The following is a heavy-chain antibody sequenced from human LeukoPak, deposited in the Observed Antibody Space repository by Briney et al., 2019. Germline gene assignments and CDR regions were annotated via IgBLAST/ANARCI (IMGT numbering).Heavy chain of an antibody. J-gene: IGHJ4*02. CDR3: AKDYNSFLYCSSTTCYIDFDY. D-gene: IGHD2-2*02. V-gene: IGHV3-30*18. Sequence: PGRSLRLSCAASGFTFSSYGMHWVRQVPGKGLEWVAVISYDGSYKYYTDSVKGRFTISRDNSKNTLYLQMNSLRAEDTAVYYCAKDYNSFLYCSSTTCYIDFDYWGQGSLVTVSS. CDR2: ISYDGSYK. CDR1: GFTFSSYG.